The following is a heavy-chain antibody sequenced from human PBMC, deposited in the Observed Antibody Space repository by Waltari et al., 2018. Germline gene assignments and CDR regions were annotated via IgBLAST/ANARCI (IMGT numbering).Heavy chain of an antibody. J-gene: IGHJ6*02. D-gene: IGHD3-3*01. CDR2: IYTSGST. Sequence: QVQLQESGPGLVKPSQTLSLTCTVSGGPLRSGSYYWRWIRQPAGTGRDWIGRIYTSGSTNYNPSLKSRVTISVDTSKNQFSLKLSSVTAADTAVYYCARVGSTYDFWSGYLLYYGMDVWGQGTTVTVSS. V-gene: IGHV4-61*02. CDR1: GGPLRSGSYY. CDR3: ARVGSTYDFWSGYLLYYGMDV.